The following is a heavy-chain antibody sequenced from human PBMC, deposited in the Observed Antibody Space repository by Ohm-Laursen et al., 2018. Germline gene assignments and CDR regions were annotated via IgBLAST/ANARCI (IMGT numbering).Heavy chain of an antibody. CDR2: INHSGST. J-gene: IGHJ3*02. V-gene: IGHV4-34*01. D-gene: IGHD5-18*01. CDR1: GGSFSGYY. CDR3: ARSSRIQLWPRRAFDI. Sequence: SETLSLTCAVYGGSFSGYYWSWIRQPPGKGLEWIGEINHSGSTNYNPSLKSRVTISVDTFKNQFSLKLSSVTAADTAVYYCARSSRIQLWPRRAFDIWGQGTMVTVSS.